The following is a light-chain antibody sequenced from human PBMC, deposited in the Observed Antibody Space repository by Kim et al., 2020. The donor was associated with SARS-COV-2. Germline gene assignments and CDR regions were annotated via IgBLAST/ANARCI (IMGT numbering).Light chain of an antibody. CDR3: YSAADNNLV. Sequence: VSPGQTARITGSGAVLAKKYARWFQQKPGQAPVLVIYKDSERPSGIPERFSGSSSGTTVTLTISGAQVEDEADYYCYSAADNNLVFGGGTQLTVL. CDR1: VLAKKY. J-gene: IGLJ3*02. V-gene: IGLV3-27*01. CDR2: KDS.